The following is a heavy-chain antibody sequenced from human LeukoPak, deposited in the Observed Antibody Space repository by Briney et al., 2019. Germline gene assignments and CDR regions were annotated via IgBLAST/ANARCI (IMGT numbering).Heavy chain of an antibody. CDR2: IYYSGST. V-gene: IGHV4-61*01. CDR3: ARAPSSHYGSGSYLNFDY. D-gene: IGHD3-10*01. CDR1: GGSVSSGSYY. J-gene: IGHJ4*02. Sequence: SETLSLTCTVSGGSVSSGSYYWSWIRQPPGKGLEWIGYIYYSGSTNYNPSLKSRVTISVDTSKNQFSLKLSSVTAADKAVYYCARAPSSHYGSGSYLNFDYWGQGTLVTVSS.